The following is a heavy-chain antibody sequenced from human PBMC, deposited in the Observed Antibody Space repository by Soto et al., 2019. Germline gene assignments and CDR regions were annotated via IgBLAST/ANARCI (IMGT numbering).Heavy chain of an antibody. Sequence: PGGSLTLSCAASGFTFSSYGIHWVRQDPGKGLEWVAVISYDGSNRYYADSVKGRFTISRDNSKNTLYLQMNSLRAEDTAVYYCAKGGDAYNSVVDYLGQGTPGDVS. CDR2: ISYDGSNR. CDR3: AKGGDAYNSVVDY. CDR1: GFTFSSYG. V-gene: IGHV3-30*18. D-gene: IGHD3-10*01. J-gene: IGHJ4*02.